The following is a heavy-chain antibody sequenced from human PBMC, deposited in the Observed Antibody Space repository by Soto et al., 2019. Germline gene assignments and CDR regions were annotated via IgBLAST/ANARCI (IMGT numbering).Heavy chain of an antibody. Sequence: QVQLVQSGAEVKKPGSSVKVSCKASGCTFSSYAIRWVRQAPGQGLEWMGGITPIFGAADYAQKFQGRVTITADESTSTAYMELSSLRSEDTAVYYCARDGIAARPIAWFDPWGQGTLVTVSS. D-gene: IGHD6-6*01. CDR1: GCTFSSYA. CDR2: ITPIFGAA. J-gene: IGHJ5*02. V-gene: IGHV1-69*12. CDR3: ARDGIAARPIAWFDP.